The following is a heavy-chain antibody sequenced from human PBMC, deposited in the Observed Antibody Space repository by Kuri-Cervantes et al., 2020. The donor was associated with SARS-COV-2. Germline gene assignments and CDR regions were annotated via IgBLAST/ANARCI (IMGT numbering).Heavy chain of an antibody. CDR2: INHSGST. D-gene: IGHD6-13*01. Sequence: SETLSLTCAVYGGSFSGYYWSWIRHPPGKGMEWIGKINHSGSTNYNPSLKIRVTITVDTSKNQFSLKLSSVTAADTVLYDCARESAAGTPYFDYWGQGTLVTVSS. CDR1: GGSFSGYY. CDR3: ARESAAGTPYFDY. J-gene: IGHJ4*02. V-gene: IGHV4-34*01.